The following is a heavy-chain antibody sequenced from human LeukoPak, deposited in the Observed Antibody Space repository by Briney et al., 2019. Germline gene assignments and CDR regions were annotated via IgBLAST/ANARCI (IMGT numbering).Heavy chain of an antibody. CDR2: LRGNGDA. Sequence: GGSLRLSCVASGFTFSSYAMSWVRETPARGLEWVSSLRGNGDAFYADSLKGRFTLSRDESRNTVYLQLNKLSVEDTAIYYCAKASCVSTADAVWWGQGTVVTVSS. CDR3: AKASCVSTADAVW. CDR1: GFTFSSYA. V-gene: IGHV3-23*01. J-gene: IGHJ4*02. D-gene: IGHD3-16*01.